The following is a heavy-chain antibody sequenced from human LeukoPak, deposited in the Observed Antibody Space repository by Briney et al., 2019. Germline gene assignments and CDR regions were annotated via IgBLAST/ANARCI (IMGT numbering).Heavy chain of an antibody. CDR3: ARDRYYDSSGYYGP. CDR2: ISSSGSTI. Sequence: KAGGSLRPSCAASGFTFSDYYMSWIRQAPGKGLEWVSYISSSGSTIYYADSVKGRFTISRDNAKNSLYLQMNSLRAEDTAVYYCARDRYYDSSGYYGPWGQGTLVTVSS. D-gene: IGHD3-22*01. V-gene: IGHV3-11*01. J-gene: IGHJ5*02. CDR1: GFTFSDYY.